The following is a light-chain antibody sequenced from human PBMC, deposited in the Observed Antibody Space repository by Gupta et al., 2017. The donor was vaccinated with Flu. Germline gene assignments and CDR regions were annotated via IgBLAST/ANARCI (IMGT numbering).Light chain of an antibody. Sequence: EIVLTQSPGTLSLSPGERATLSRRASQSVSSSYLAWYQQKPGQAPRLLIYGASSRATGIPDRVSGSGSGTDFTLTISRLEPEDFAVYYCQQYGSSPVTFGQGTKLEIK. V-gene: IGKV3-20*01. J-gene: IGKJ2*01. CDR1: QSVSSSY. CDR2: GAS. CDR3: QQYGSSPVT.